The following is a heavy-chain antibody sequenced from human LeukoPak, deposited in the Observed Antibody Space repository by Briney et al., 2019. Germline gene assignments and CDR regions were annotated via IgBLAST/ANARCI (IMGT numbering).Heavy chain of an antibody. CDR2: IYYSGST. CDR3: ARGGGWTGARKDFDY. Sequence: SGTLSLTCTVPGGSVSYYYWSRMRQPPGKGLERIGYIYYSGSTNYNPSLRSRVTRSEDTSKNQLCLRLASVTAADTAVYYCARGGGWTGARKDFDYWGQGTLVTVCS. CDR1: GGSVSYYY. D-gene: IGHD3/OR15-3a*01. J-gene: IGHJ4*02. V-gene: IGHV4-59*02.